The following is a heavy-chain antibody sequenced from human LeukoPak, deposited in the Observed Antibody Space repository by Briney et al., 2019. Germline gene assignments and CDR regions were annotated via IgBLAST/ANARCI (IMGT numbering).Heavy chain of an antibody. CDR3: ARGPRTLAEYSSSWSHRRNWYFDL. J-gene: IGHJ2*01. Sequence: KPSETLSLTCAVYGGSFSGYYWSWIRQPPGKGLEWIGEINHSGSTNYNPSLKGRVTISVDTSKNQFSLKLSSVTAADTAVYYCARGPRTLAEYSSSWSHRRNWYFDLWGRGTLVTVSS. CDR1: GGSFSGYY. V-gene: IGHV4-34*01. D-gene: IGHD6-13*01. CDR2: INHSGST.